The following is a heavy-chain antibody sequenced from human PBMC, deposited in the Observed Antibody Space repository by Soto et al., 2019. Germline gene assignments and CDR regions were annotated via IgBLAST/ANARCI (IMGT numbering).Heavy chain of an antibody. CDR3: ARLQWLEYAFDI. CDR2: IYYSGST. Sequence: QVQLQESGPGLVKPSETLSLTCTVSGGSISSYYWSWIRQPPGKGLEWIGYIYYSGSTNYNPSLKSRVTISVDTSKNQFSLKLSSVTAADTAVYYCARLQWLEYAFDIWGQGTMVTVSS. J-gene: IGHJ3*02. D-gene: IGHD6-19*01. V-gene: IGHV4-59*08. CDR1: GGSISSYY.